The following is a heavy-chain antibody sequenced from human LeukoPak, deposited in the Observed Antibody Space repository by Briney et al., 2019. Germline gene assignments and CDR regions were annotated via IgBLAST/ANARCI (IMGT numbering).Heavy chain of an antibody. CDR2: IIPIFGTA. D-gene: IGHD3-22*01. CDR3: ARDYYYDSSGYFDY. Sequence: SVKVSCKASGYTFTGYYMHWVRQAPGQGLEWMGRIIPIFGTANYAQKFQGRVTITTDESTSTAYMELSSLRSEDTAVYYCARDYYYDSSGYFDYWGQGTLVTVSS. V-gene: IGHV1-69*05. J-gene: IGHJ4*02. CDR1: GYTFTGYY.